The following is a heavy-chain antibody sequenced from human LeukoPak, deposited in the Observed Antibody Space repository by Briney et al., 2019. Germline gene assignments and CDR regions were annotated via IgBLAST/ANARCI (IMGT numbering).Heavy chain of an antibody. CDR2: INPNSGGT. Sequence: ASVKVSCKASGYTFTGYYMHWVRQAPGQGLEWMGWINPNSGGTNYAQKFQGRVTMTRDTSISTAYMELSRLRSDDTAVYYCARPHPPYSSSWYALEYFQHWGQGTLVTVSS. J-gene: IGHJ1*01. D-gene: IGHD6-13*01. CDR3: ARPHPPYSSSWYALEYFQH. V-gene: IGHV1-2*02. CDR1: GYTFTGYY.